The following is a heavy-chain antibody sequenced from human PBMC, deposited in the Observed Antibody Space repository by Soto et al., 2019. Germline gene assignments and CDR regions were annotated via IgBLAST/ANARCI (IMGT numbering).Heavy chain of an antibody. Sequence: GGSLRLSCAASGFTFSSYSMNWVRQAPGKGLEWVSSISSSSSYIYYAASVKGRFTISRDNAKNSLYLQMNSLRAEDTAVYYCARLYYDFWSGYYTGLDYWGQGTLVTVSS. D-gene: IGHD3-3*01. J-gene: IGHJ4*02. CDR3: ARLYYDFWSGYYTGLDY. CDR2: ISSSSSYI. CDR1: GFTFSSYS. V-gene: IGHV3-21*01.